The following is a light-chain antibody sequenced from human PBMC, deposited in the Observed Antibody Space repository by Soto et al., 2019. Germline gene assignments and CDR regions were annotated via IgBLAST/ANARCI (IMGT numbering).Light chain of an antibody. CDR2: GAS. V-gene: IGKV3-15*01. J-gene: IGKJ1*01. CDR3: QQYNNWFGT. CDR1: ESVGSN. Sequence: EVVMTQSPATLSVSPGERATLSCRASESVGSNLAWYQLKPGQPPTVLIYGASTRATGIPARFSGSGSGTEFTLTISSLQSEDFALYYCQQYNNWFGTFGQGTRWIS.